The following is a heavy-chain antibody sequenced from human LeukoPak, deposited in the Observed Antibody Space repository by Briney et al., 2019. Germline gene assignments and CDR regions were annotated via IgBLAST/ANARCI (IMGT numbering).Heavy chain of an antibody. Sequence: GGSLRLSCVASGFTFSSHWMTWVRQAPGKGLEWVANIKQDGSEKYYVDSVKGRFIISRDNAKNSLYLQMNSLRAEDTAVYYCARDSLPPGDAFDIWGQGTMVTVSS. CDR1: GFTFSSHW. CDR2: IKQDGSEK. D-gene: IGHD2-2*01. CDR3: ARDSLPPGDAFDI. V-gene: IGHV3-7*01. J-gene: IGHJ3*02.